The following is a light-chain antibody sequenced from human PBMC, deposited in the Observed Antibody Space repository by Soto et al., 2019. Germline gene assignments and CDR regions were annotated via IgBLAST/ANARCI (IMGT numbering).Light chain of an antibody. V-gene: IGKV3-15*01. J-gene: IGKJ4*01. CDR1: QTVNNN. Sequence: VSPGERATLSCRASQTVNNNLARYQQKPGQAPRLLSYGASARATGIPARFSGSGSGTEFTLTISSLQSEDFAVYYCQQYNNWPLTFGGGTKVEIK. CDR3: QQYNNWPLT. CDR2: GAS.